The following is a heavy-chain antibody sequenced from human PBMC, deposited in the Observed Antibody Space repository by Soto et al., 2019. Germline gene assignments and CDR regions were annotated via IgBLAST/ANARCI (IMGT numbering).Heavy chain of an antibody. J-gene: IGHJ1*01. V-gene: IGHV3-7*01. CDR1: GFTFSSYW. D-gene: IGHD3-3*01. Sequence: GGSLRLSCAASGFTFSSYWMSWVRQAPGKGLVWVASINKDGSTKEYVDFVRGRFTISRDNAKNSLYLQMNSVRVEDTGVYHSVRLLDRDFWGQGTLVTSPQ. CDR3: VRLLDRDF. CDR2: INKDGSTK.